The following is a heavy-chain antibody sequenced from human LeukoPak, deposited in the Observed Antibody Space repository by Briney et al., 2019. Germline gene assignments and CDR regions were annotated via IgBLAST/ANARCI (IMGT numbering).Heavy chain of an antibody. D-gene: IGHD6-19*01. CDR3: ATVGSSGWSLDY. V-gene: IGHV1-24*01. CDR1: GYTLTGLS. J-gene: IGHJ4*02. CDR2: FDPEDGET. Sequence: ASVKVSCQVSGYTLTGLSMHWVRQAPGKGRAWMGGFDPEDGETIYARKFQGRVTMNEDTSTDTAYMELSSLRSEDTAVYYCATVGSSGWSLDYWGQGTLVTVSS.